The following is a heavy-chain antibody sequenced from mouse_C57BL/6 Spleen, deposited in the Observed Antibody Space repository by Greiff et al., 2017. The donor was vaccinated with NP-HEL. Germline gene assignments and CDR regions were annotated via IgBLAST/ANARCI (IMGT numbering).Heavy chain of an antibody. Sequence: VQLQQSGPELVKPGASVKISCKASGYTFTDYYMNWVKQSHGKSLEWIGDINPNNGGTSYNQKFKGKATLTVDKSSSTAYMELRSLTSEDSAVYYCARGGYYGSAMDYWGQGTSVTVSS. J-gene: IGHJ4*01. CDR3: ARGGYYGSAMDY. V-gene: IGHV1-26*01. CDR2: INPNNGGT. D-gene: IGHD1-1*02. CDR1: GYTFTDYY.